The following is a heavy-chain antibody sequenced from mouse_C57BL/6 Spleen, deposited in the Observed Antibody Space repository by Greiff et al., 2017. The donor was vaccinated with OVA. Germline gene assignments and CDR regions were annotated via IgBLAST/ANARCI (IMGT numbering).Heavy chain of an antibody. J-gene: IGHJ2*01. Sequence: EVMLVESGGGLVKPGGSLKLSCAASGFTFSDYGMHWVRQAPEKGLEWVAYISSGSSTIYYADTVKGRFTISRDNAKNTQFLQMTSLRSEDTAMYYCARKFYGSSYFDYWGQGTTLTVSS. V-gene: IGHV5-17*01. CDR3: ARKFYGSSYFDY. CDR1: GFTFSDYG. D-gene: IGHD1-1*01. CDR2: ISSGSSTI.